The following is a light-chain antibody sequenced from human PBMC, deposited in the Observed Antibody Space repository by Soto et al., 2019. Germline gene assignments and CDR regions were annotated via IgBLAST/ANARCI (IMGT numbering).Light chain of an antibody. CDR1: QSVSSNY. J-gene: IGKJ4*01. V-gene: IGKV3-20*01. CDR3: QQYGNSLT. Sequence: EIVLTQSPGTLSLSLGERATLSCRASQSVSSNYLAWYQQKPGQAPRLLIYGASSSATAIPDRFSGSGSGTDFTLTVSRLEPEDFAVYYCQQYGNSLTFGGGTKVEIK. CDR2: GAS.